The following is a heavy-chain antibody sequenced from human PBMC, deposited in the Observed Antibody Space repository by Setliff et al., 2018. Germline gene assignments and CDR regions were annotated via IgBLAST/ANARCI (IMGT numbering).Heavy chain of an antibody. CDR1: GYTFTSYG. Sequence: EASVKVSCKASGYTFTSYGINWVRQAPGQGLEWMGWISIYNGNTNYAQKLQGRVTMTTDTSTSTAYMELRSLRSDDTAVYYCARGIAAVGTSYYFDYWSQGTLVTVSS. CDR3: ARGIAAVGTSYYFDY. V-gene: IGHV1-18*01. J-gene: IGHJ4*02. D-gene: IGHD6-13*01. CDR2: ISIYNGNT.